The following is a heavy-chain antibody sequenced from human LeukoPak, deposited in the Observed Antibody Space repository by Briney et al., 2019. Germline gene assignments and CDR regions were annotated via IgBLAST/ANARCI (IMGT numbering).Heavy chain of an antibody. CDR3: AKEWYYYDSSGLLYNWFDP. V-gene: IGHV3-23*01. CDR1: GFTFSSYA. CDR2: ISGSGGST. D-gene: IGHD3-22*01. J-gene: IGHJ5*02. Sequence: PGGSLRLSCAASGFTFSSYAMSWVRQAPGKGPEWVSAISGSGGSTYYADSVKGRFTISRDNSKNTLYLQMNSLRAEDTAVYYCAKEWYYYDSSGLLYNWFDPWGQGTLVTVSS.